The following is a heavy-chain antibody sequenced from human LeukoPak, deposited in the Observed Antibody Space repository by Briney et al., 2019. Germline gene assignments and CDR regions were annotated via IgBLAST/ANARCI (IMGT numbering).Heavy chain of an antibody. Sequence: SETLSLTCTVSGGSVSSGSYYWSWIRPPPGKGLEWIGYIYYSGSTNYNPSLKSRVTISVDTSKNQFSLKLSSVTAADTAVYYCARGSRYYYGSGSQKAYYYYGMDVWGQGTTVTVSS. CDR1: GGSVSSGSYY. J-gene: IGHJ6*02. CDR2: IYYSGST. D-gene: IGHD3-10*01. V-gene: IGHV4-61*01. CDR3: ARGSRYYYGSGSQKAYYYYGMDV.